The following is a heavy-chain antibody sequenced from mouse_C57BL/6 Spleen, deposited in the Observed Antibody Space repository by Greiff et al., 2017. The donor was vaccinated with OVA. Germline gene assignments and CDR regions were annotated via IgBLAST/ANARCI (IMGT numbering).Heavy chain of an antibody. D-gene: IGHD2-13*01. V-gene: IGHV1-54*01. CDR1: GYAFTNYL. CDR3: ARNYSDYGGLAY. Sequence: VQLQQSGAELVRPGTSVKVSCKASGYAFTNYLIEWVKQRPGQGLEWIGVINPGSGGTNYNEKFKGKATLTVDKSSSTAYMQLSSLTSEDSAVYFCARNYSDYGGLAYWGQGTLVTVSA. CDR2: INPGSGGT. J-gene: IGHJ3*01.